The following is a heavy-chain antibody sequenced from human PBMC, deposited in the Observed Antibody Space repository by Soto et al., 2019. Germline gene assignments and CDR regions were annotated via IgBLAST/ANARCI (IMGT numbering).Heavy chain of an antibody. D-gene: IGHD2-2*01. CDR2: INHSGST. V-gene: IGHV4-34*01. Sequence: QVQLQQWGAGLLKPSETLSLTCAVYGGSFSGYYWSWIRQPPGKGLEWSGEINHSGSTNYNPSLKSRVTISVDTSKNQFSLKLSSVTAADTAVYYCARGRIVVVPASRYGMDVWGQGTTVTVSS. CDR3: ARGRIVVVPASRYGMDV. CDR1: GGSFSGYY. J-gene: IGHJ6*02.